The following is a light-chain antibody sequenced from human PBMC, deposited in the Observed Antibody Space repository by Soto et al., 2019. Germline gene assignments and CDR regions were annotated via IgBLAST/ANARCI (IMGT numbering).Light chain of an antibody. J-gene: IGLJ1*01. CDR3: SSYTSSSTENV. V-gene: IGLV2-14*01. CDR2: EVS. CDR1: SSDVGGYNY. Sequence: QSVLPQPASVSGSAGQSITISCTGTSSDVGGYNYVSWYQQHPGKVPKLMIYEVSNRPSGVSNRFSGSKFGNTASLTISGLQAEDEADYYCSSYTSSSTENVFGTGTKV.